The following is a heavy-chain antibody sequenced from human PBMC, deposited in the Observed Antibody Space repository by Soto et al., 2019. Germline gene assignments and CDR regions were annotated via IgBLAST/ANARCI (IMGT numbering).Heavy chain of an antibody. CDR2: ISGSGSST. CDR1: GFTFSSYA. V-gene: IGHV3-23*01. Sequence: GGSLRLSCAASGFTFSSYAMSWVRQAPGKGLEWVSSISGSGSSTYYADSVKGRFTIFRDNSKNTLYLQMISLRAEDPFVYDCEKGGIQRSILVVYAIDFWGQGTMVTVSS. D-gene: IGHD2-8*02. CDR3: EKGGIQRSILVVYAIDF. J-gene: IGHJ4*03.